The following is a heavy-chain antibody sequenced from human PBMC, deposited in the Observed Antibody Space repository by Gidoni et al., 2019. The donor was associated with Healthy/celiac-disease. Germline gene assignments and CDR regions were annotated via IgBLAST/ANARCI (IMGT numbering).Heavy chain of an antibody. V-gene: IGHV3-33*01. J-gene: IGHJ3*02. CDR2: IWYDGSNK. D-gene: IGHD2-15*01. CDR3: LGSAFDI. CDR1: GFTFSSYG. Sequence: QVQLVESGGGVVQPGRSLRLPCAASGFTFSSYGMHWVRPAPGKGLEWVAVIWYDGSNKYYADSVKGRFTISRDNSKNTAVYYCARDPDIVVVVAATLGSAFDIWGQGTMVTVSS.